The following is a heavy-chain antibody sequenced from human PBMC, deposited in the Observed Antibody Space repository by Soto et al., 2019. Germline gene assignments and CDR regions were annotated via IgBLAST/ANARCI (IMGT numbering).Heavy chain of an antibody. CDR3: ASTGKEQQLVSEYFQH. D-gene: IGHD6-13*01. CDR1: GESTSSSSYY. CDR2: IYYSGRT. Sequence: ATLSLTCIVSGESTSSSSYYWGWIRQPPGKGLEWIGSIYYSGRTYYNPSFKSRVTISIDTSKNQFSLKLSSVTAADTAVYYCASTGKEQQLVSEYFQHWGQGTLVTVSS. J-gene: IGHJ1*01. V-gene: IGHV4-39*01.